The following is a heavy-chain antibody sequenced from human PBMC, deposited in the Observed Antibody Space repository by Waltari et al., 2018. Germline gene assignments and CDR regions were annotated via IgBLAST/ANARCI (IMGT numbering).Heavy chain of an antibody. CDR1: GFTFSGSA. Sequence: EVQLVESGGGLVQPGGSLKLSCAASGFTFSGSAMHWVRQASGKGLEWVGRIRSKANSYATAYAASVEGRFTISRDDSKNTAYLQMNSLKTEDTAVYYCSTWTSVVATDYWGQGTLVTVSS. J-gene: IGHJ4*02. V-gene: IGHV3-73*01. D-gene: IGHD2-15*01. CDR3: STWTSVVATDY. CDR2: IRSKANSYAT.